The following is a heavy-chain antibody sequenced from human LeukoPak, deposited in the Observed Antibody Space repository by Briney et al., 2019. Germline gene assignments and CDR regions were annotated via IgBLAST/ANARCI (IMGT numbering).Heavy chain of an antibody. V-gene: IGHV5-51*01. CDR3: ARQAPEAAAGYYYNYYMDV. Sequence: GESLKISWKGSGYSFTSYWIGWVRQMPGKGLRWTEIMYPGVSDTRYSPSFQGQVTISADKSISTAYQQWSSLKASDTAMYYCARQAPEAAAGYYYNYYMDVWGKGTTVTVSS. D-gene: IGHD6-13*01. CDR2: MYPGVSDT. J-gene: IGHJ6*03. CDR1: GYSFTSYW.